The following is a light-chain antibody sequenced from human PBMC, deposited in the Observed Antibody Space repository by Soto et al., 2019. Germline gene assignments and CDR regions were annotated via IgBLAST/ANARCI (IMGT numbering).Light chain of an antibody. J-gene: IGKJ4*01. CDR1: QSIDRY. V-gene: IGKV1-39*01. CDR2: AAS. CDR3: QQSYRTPLT. Sequence: DIQMTQSPSSLSASVGDRVTISCRASQSIDRYLNWYQQKPGKAPKLLINAASSLQSGVPSRFSGSGSGTDFTLTISSLQPEDFATYYCQQSYRTPLTFGGGTKVEI.